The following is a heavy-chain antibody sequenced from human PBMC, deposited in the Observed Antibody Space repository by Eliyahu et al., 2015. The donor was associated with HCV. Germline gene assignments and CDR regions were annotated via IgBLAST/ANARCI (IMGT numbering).Heavy chain of an antibody. CDR1: GFTXNSTV. J-gene: IGHJ4*02. V-gene: IGHV3-23*01. D-gene: IGHD3-22*01. CDR2: FGVIGVA. Sequence: EVQLLESGGGLVQPGGXLRLSCATSGFTXNSTVXSWVRQAQGKGLEWXSAFGVIGVAYYADSVKGRFTISRDNSKNTLDLRMNSLRPEDTAVYYCATEYEGSGFADHWGQGTLVTVSS. CDR3: ATEYEGSGFADH.